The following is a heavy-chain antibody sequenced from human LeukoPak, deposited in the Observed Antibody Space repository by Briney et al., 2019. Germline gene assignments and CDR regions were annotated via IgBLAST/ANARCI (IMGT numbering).Heavy chain of an antibody. CDR2: IFHSGST. D-gene: IGHD3-10*01. CDR3: ARSRTVTYFDY. J-gene: IGHJ4*02. Sequence: SETLSLTCNVSGFSLTIGYFWGWIRPPPGKGLEWIGSIFHSGSTYFNPSLKSRVTMSVDTSKNQFSLKLSSVTAADTAVYYCARSRTVTYFDYWGQGTLVTVSS. CDR1: GFSLTIGYF. V-gene: IGHV4-38-2*02.